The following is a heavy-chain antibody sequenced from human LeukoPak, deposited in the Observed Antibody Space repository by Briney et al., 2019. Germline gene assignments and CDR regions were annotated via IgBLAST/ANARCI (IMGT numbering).Heavy chain of an antibody. CDR2: ISSDSTTI. CDR1: GFTFSSYS. Sequence: GGSLRLSCAASGFTFSSYSMNWVRQAPGKGLEWVSYISSDSTTIYYADSVKGRFAISRDNAKNSLYLQMNSLRDEDTAVYYCGRGRAYWGQASLASVPS. J-gene: IGHJ4*02. CDR3: GRGRAY. V-gene: IGHV3-48*02.